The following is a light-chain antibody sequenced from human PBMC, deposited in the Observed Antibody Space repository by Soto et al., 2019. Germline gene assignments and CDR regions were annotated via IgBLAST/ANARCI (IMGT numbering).Light chain of an antibody. Sequence: QSALTKPASVSGSPGQSITISCTGTSSDVGAYNYVSWYQLHPGKAPKLMIFEVSDRPSGVSNRFSGSKSGNTASLTISALQAEDEADYSFSPYTSSDTLGFGGGTKLTVL. CDR1: SSDVGAYNY. J-gene: IGLJ2*01. CDR2: EVS. V-gene: IGLV2-14*01. CDR3: SPYTSSDTLG.